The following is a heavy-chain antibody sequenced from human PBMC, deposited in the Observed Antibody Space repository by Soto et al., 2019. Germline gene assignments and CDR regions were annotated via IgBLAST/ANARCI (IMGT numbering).Heavy chain of an antibody. CDR2: INQSGGT. CDR1: GGSFSDYS. J-gene: IGHJ6*02. CDR3: ARGRRFASGTDRAHYNSGLDV. V-gene: IGHV4-34*01. D-gene: IGHD3-10*01. Sequence: SETLSLTCVVYGGSFSDYSLNWIRQPPGKGLEWIGEINQSGGTTYRPSLKSRVTMSIYTPKQEFSLKVSSVTAADTAVYYCARGRRFASGTDRAHYNSGLDVWGQGTTVTVSS.